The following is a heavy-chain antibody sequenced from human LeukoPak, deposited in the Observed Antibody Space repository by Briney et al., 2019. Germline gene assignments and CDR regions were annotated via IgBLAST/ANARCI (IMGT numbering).Heavy chain of an antibody. CDR3: ARGGRLLGKFDY. Sequence: SETLSLTCTVSGGSITNYYWSWIRRPPGKGLEWIGYIYYSGSTNYNPSLKSRVTISVDTSTNQFSLKLSSVTAADTAVYFCARGGRLLGKFDYWGQGTLVTVSS. D-gene: IGHD3-22*01. J-gene: IGHJ4*02. CDR2: IYYSGST. CDR1: GGSITNYY. V-gene: IGHV4-59*01.